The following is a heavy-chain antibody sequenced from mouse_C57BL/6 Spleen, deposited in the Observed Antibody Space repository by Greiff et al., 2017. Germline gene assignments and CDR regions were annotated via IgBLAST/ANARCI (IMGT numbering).Heavy chain of an antibody. CDR2: IYPGDGDT. D-gene: IGHD2-2*01. V-gene: IGHV1-82*01. J-gene: IGHJ4*01. CDR3: ARGHGYVGLYY. Sequence: VQLQQSGPELVKPGDSVKISCKASGYAFSSSWMNWGKQRPGKGLEWIGRIYPGDGDTNYNGKFKGKATLNADKSSSKAYMQLSRLTSEDYAVYFCARGHGYVGLYYRGQGTSVTVSS. CDR1: GYAFSSSW.